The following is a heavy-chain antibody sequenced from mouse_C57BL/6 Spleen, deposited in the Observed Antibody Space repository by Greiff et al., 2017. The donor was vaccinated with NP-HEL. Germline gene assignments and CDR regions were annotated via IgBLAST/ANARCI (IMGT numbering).Heavy chain of an antibody. D-gene: IGHD1-1*01. CDR3: TRGDGSSPYYAMDY. J-gene: IGHJ4*01. Sequence: EVKLMESGEGLVKPGGSLKLSCAASGFTFSSYAMSWVRQTPEKRLEWVAYISSGGDYIYYADTVKGRFTISRDNARNTLYLQMSSLKSEDTAMYYCTRGDGSSPYYAMDYWGQGTSVTVSS. V-gene: IGHV5-9-1*02. CDR2: ISSGGDYI. CDR1: GFTFSSYA.